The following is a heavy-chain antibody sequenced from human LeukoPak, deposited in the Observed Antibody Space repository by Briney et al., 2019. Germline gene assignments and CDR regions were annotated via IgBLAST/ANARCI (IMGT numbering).Heavy chain of an antibody. J-gene: IGHJ4*02. CDR1: GFPFSGYG. D-gene: IGHD6-19*01. Sequence: GGSLRLSCVASGFPFSGYGMHWVRQAPGKGLEWLAVVPKEGSNEWYADSVKGRFTISRDNSRNTLYLEMNSLRPEDTAVYYCARGRAVAGSVFDYWGQGTLVTVSS. V-gene: IGHV3-30*03. CDR3: ARGRAVAGSVFDY. CDR2: VPKEGSNE.